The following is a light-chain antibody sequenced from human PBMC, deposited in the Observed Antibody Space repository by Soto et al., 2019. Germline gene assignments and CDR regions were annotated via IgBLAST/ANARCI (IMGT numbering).Light chain of an antibody. V-gene: IGKV3-20*01. CDR1: QSVSSSY. Sequence: VLTQSPGTLSLSPGEGATLSGRASQSVSSSYLAWYQQKPGQAPRLLIYGTSSRATGIPDRFSGSGSGTDFTLTITRLEPEDFAVYYCQLYGSSPWTFGQGTEVEIK. CDR3: QLYGSSPWT. J-gene: IGKJ1*01. CDR2: GTS.